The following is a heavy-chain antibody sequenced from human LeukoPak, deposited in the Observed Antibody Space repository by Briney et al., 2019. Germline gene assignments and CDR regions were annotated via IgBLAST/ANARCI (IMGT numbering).Heavy chain of an antibody. D-gene: IGHD5-18*01. J-gene: IGHJ4*02. CDR2: ISGSGGST. CDR1: GFTFSSYA. CDR3: AKVRLSRYSYGRQYYFDY. V-gene: IGHV3-23*01. Sequence: PGGSLRLSCAASGFTFSSYAMSWVRQAPGKGLEWVSAISGSGGSTYYADSVKGRFTISRDNSKNTLYLQMNSLRAEDTAVYYCAKVRLSRYSYGRQYYFDYWGQGTLVTVSS.